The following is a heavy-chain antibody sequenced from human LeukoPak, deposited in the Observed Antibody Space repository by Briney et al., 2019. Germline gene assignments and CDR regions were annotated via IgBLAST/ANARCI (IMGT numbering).Heavy chain of an antibody. CDR3: AKFRVHTSSRGVGLDY. J-gene: IGHJ4*02. D-gene: IGHD5-18*01. CDR1: GFTFSSYA. CDR2: ISGSGDST. V-gene: IGHV3-23*01. Sequence: GGSLRLSCAASGFTFSSYAMSWVRQAPGKGLEWVSAISGSGDSTYYADSVKGRFTISRDNSKNTLYLQMNSLRAEDTAVYYCAKFRVHTSSRGVGLDYWGQGTLVTVSS.